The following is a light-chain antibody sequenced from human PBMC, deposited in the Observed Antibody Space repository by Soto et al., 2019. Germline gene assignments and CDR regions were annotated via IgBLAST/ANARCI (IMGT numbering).Light chain of an antibody. J-gene: IGKJ1*01. CDR3: QQYDTYPTT. V-gene: IGKV1-5*03. Sequence: DIQMTQSPSTLSASVGDRVTIACRASQSISDWLAWYQQKPGQAPKFLIYKASNLESGVPSRFSGSGSGTEFTLPISSLQPDDFAPYYCQQYDTYPTTFGQGTKVEIK. CDR2: KAS. CDR1: QSISDW.